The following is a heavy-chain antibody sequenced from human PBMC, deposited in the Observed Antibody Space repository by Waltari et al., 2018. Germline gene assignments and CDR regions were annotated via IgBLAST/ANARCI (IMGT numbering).Heavy chain of an antibody. V-gene: IGHV4-38-2*02. J-gene: IGHJ5*02. CDR2: IYHSGST. CDR3: ARESVDCSSTSCYPTWFDP. Sequence: QVQLQESGPGLVKPSETLSLTCTVSGYSISSGYYWGRLRQPNGKGLEWIGSIYHSGSTYYNPSLKSRVTISVDTSKNQFSLKLSSVTAADTAVYYCARESVDCSSTSCYPTWFDPWGQGTLVTVSS. D-gene: IGHD2-2*01. CDR1: GYSISSGYY.